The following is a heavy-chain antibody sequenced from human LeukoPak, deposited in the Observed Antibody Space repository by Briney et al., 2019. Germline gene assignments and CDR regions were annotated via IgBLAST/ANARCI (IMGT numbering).Heavy chain of an antibody. CDR1: GYTFTNYD. CDR3: ARVGSSSSWGGLDY. V-gene: IGHV1-8*01. CDR2: MNPNNGNT. J-gene: IGHJ4*02. Sequence: GASVKVSCKTSGYTFTNYDINWVRQATGQGLEWMGWMNPNNGNTGYAQKFQGRVTMTRDTSISTAYMELSRLRSDDTAVYYCARVGSSSSWGGLDYWGQGTLVTVSS. D-gene: IGHD6-6*01.